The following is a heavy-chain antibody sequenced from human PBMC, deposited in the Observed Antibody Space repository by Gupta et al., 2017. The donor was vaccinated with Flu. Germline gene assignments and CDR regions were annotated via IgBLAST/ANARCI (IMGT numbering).Heavy chain of an antibody. CDR2: IWYDGSNK. CDR1: GFTFSSYG. J-gene: IGHJ4*02. D-gene: IGHD3-22*01. V-gene: IGHV3-33*01. CDR3: ARDSGDYYDSSGYHYFDY. Sequence: QVQLVESGGGVVQPGRSLRLSCAASGFTFSSYGMHWVRPAPGKGLEWVAVIWYDGSNKYYADSVKGRFTISRDNSKNTLYLQMNSLRAEDTAVYYCARDSGDYYDSSGYHYFDYWGQGTLVTVSS.